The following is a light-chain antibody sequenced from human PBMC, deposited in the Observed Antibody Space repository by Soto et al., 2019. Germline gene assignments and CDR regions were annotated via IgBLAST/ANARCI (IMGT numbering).Light chain of an antibody. V-gene: IGKV3-11*01. CDR3: QQRSNWPST. CDR2: DAS. CDR1: QSVSSY. Sequence: EIVLTQSPATLSLSPGERAALSCRASQSVSSYLAWYQQQPGQAPRLLIYDASKRTTGIPARFSGSGSGTDFTLTISSLEPEDFAVYFCQQRSNWPSTFGGGTKVEI. J-gene: IGKJ4*01.